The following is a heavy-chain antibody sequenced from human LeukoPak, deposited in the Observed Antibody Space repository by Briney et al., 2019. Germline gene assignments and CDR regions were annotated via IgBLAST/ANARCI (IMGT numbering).Heavy chain of an antibody. CDR1: GGSISSYY. D-gene: IGHD3/OR15-3a*01. CDR2: IYYSGST. J-gene: IGHJ4*02. V-gene: IGHV4-59*01. Sequence: PSETLSLTCTVSGGSISSYYWSWIRQPPGKGLEWIGYIYYSGSTNYNPSLKSRVTISVDTSKNQFSLKLSSVTAADTAVYYCARGQFGRRTFDYWGQGTLVTVSS. CDR3: ARGQFGRRTFDY.